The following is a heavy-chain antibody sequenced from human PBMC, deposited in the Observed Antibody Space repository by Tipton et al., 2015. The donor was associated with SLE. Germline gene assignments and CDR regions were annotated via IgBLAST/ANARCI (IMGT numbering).Heavy chain of an antibody. CDR2: ISSGSSYL. Sequence: SLRLYCAAAGFSLSNYGMNWVRQAPGKGLEWVSTISSGSSYLDYADSVKGRFTISRDNAKDSLYLQMSSLRAEDTTVYYCAREGLPDAFDFWGQGTMVIVSS. V-gene: IGHV3-21*01. D-gene: IGHD4-11*01. CDR3: AREGLPDAFDF. J-gene: IGHJ3*01. CDR1: GFSLSNYG.